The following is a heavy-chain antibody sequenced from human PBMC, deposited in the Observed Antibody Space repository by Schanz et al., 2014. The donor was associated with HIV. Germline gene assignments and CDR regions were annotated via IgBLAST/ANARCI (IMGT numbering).Heavy chain of an antibody. CDR1: GFTFKTYW. V-gene: IGHV3-23*04. CDR2: ISESGGRT. J-gene: IGHJ5*02. Sequence: EGQLVESGGGLVQPGGSLRLSCAASGFTFKTYWMSWVCQAPGKGLEWVSSISESGGRTYYADSVNGRFTISRDNSKNTLYLQMTTLRTEDTAVYYCARDYHWNWFDPWGQGTLVTVSS. CDR3: ARDYHWNWFDP. D-gene: IGHD1-20*01.